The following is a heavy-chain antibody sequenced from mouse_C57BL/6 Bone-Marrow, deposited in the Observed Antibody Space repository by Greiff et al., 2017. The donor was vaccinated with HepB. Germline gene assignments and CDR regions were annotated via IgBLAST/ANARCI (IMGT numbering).Heavy chain of an antibody. D-gene: IGHD2-4*01. Sequence: DVKLVESGGGLVKPGGSLKLSCAASGFTFSDYGMHWVRQAPEKGLEWVAYISSGSSTIYYADTVKGRFTISRDNAKNTLFLQMTSLRSEDTAMYYCARAPFYYDYPYYAMDDWGQGTSVTVSS. CDR1: GFTFSDYG. J-gene: IGHJ4*01. CDR3: ARAPFYYDYPYYAMDD. V-gene: IGHV5-17*01. CDR2: ISSGSSTI.